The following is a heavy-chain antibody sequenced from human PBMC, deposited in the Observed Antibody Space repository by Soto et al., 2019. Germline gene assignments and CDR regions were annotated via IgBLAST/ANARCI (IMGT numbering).Heavy chain of an antibody. CDR3: ARGPDDSDVPRWDY. CDR1: GYNFNQYY. V-gene: IGHV1-46*02. Sequence: QVQLMQSGAEVRKPGASVRLSCETSGYNFNQYYIHWVRQAPGQGLEWKGIINLRGGTTEYAHKFRGRVTVTGDTSTSTAYMELRSLRSEDTAIYFCARGPDDSDVPRWDYWGQGTLVTVSS. D-gene: IGHD4-17*01. J-gene: IGHJ4*02. CDR2: INLRGGTT.